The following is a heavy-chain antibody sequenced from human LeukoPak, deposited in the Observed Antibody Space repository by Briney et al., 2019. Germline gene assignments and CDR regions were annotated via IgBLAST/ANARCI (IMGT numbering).Heavy chain of an antibody. V-gene: IGHV3-74*01. CDR1: GFTFSTYW. D-gene: IGHD3-22*01. J-gene: IGHJ1*01. Sequence: GGSLRVSCAASGFTFSTYWMHWVRQAPGKGLVWVSRIKSNGSTNYADCVKGRFTISRDNAKNTLSLQMNSLRPEDTGVYYCARAPSEIGGYYREYFRPWGEATLVTVSS. CDR3: ARAPSEIGGYYREYFRP. CDR2: IKSNGST.